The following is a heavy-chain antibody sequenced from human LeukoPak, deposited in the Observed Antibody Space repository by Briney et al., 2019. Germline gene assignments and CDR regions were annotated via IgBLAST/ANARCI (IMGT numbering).Heavy chain of an antibody. D-gene: IGHD2-15*01. CDR2: IYWDDDK. J-gene: IGHJ4*02. V-gene: IGHV2-5*02. Sequence: SGPTLVKTTQTLTLTCTFSGFSLSTSGVAVGWIRQPPGKALELLALIYWDDDKGYSPSLRSRLTITKDTSKNQVLLTLTNMDPVDTATYYCAHSKTGLLILNYFDYWGQGALVTVSS. CDR3: AHSKTGLLILNYFDY. CDR1: GFSLSTSGVA.